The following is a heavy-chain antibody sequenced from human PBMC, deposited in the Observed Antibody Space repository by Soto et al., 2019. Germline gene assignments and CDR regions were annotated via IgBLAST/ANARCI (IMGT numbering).Heavy chain of an antibody. Sequence: PSETLSLTCAVSGGSISSSNWWSWVRQPPGKGLEWIGEIYHSGSTNYNPSLKSRVTISVDKSKNQFPLKLSSVTAADTAVYYCARYLVVAGTMDYWGQGTLVTVSS. V-gene: IGHV4-4*02. CDR3: ARYLVVAGTMDY. CDR2: IYHSGST. D-gene: IGHD6-19*01. CDR1: GGSISSSNW. J-gene: IGHJ4*02.